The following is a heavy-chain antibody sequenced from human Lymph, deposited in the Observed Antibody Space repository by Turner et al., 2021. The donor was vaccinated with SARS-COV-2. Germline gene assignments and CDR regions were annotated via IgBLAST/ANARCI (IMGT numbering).Heavy chain of an antibody. J-gene: IGHJ5*02. CDR1: GGPFRRYD. D-gene: IGHD1-26*01. V-gene: IGHV1-69*04. Sequence: QVPLAQSGADVKKPGSSVKVSCNASGGPFRRYDLSWVRQAPGQGCEWRGRIIPIRGIADYAQKFQGRVTITADKFTSTAYMELSSLRSEDTAVYYCARVRLDAYSGIYYSWLDPWGQGTLVTVSS. CDR3: ARVRLDAYSGIYYSWLDP. CDR2: IIPIRGIA.